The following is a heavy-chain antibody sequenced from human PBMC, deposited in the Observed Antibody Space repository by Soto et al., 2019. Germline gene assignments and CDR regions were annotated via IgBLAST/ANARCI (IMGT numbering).Heavy chain of an antibody. CDR1: GFTFSLYS. CDR3: ERAVTWGLDV. V-gene: IGHV3-48*02. D-gene: IGHD3-10*01. CDR2: FSRSSTGI. J-gene: IGHJ6*02. Sequence: EVQLVESGGGLVQPGGSLRLSCAASGFTFSLYSMSWVRQAPGKGLEWVSYFSRSSTGIHYSDSVKGSFTISRDDATNSMHLQMNSLRDGDTAVYYYERAVTWGLDVWGQGTTVSISS.